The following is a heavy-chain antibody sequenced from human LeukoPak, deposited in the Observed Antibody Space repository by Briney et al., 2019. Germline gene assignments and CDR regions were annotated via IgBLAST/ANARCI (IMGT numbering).Heavy chain of an antibody. CDR3: ARAPTITFGGVIAPFDY. CDR2: IYYSGST. J-gene: IGHJ4*02. V-gene: IGHV4-59*01. CDR1: GGSISSYY. Sequence: PSETLSLTCTVSGGSISSYYWSWIRQPPGKGLEWIGYIYYSGSTNYNPSLKSRVTISVDASKNQFSLKLSSVAAADTAVYYCARAPTITFGGVIAPFDYWGQGTLVTVSS. D-gene: IGHD3-16*02.